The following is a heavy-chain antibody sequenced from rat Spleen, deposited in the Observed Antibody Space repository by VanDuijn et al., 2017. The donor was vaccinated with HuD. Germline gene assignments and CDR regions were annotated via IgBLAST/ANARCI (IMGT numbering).Heavy chain of an antibody. J-gene: IGHJ3*01. V-gene: IGHV5-29*01. CDR1: GLSFSNYD. D-gene: IGHD3-1*01. CDR3: ARHPRPLDY. Sequence: EVQLVESGGGLVQPGRSMKLSCAASGLSFSNYDMAWVRQAPTKGLEWVATINYDGRSTFYRDSVRDRFTISRDNGKNILYLQIDSLKSEDTATYYCARHPRPLDYWGQGTLVTVSS. CDR2: INYDGRST.